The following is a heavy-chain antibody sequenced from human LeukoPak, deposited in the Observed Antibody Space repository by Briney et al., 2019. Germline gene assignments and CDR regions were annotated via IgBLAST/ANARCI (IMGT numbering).Heavy chain of an antibody. J-gene: IGHJ5*02. Sequence: ASVKVSCTASGYTFTGYYMHWVRQAPGQGLEWMGWINPNSGGTNYAQKFQGRVTMTRDTSISTAYMELSRLRADDTAVYYCAREKRVAGSRGGLDPWGQGTLVTVST. V-gene: IGHV1-2*02. CDR3: AREKRVAGSRGGLDP. CDR2: INPNSGGT. CDR1: GYTFTGYY. D-gene: IGHD6-19*01.